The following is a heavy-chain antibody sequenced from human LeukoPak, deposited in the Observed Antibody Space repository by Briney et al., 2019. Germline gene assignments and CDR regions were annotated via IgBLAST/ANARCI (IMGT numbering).Heavy chain of an antibody. D-gene: IGHD4-23*01. J-gene: IGHJ4*02. CDR3: ARDLSRWYFDY. CDR2: IRYDGSNK. Sequence: PGGSLTLSCAASGCTFSSYGMHWVRQAPGKGLEWVAVIRYDGSNKYYADSVKGRFTISRDNFKNTLYLQMNSLRAEDTAVYYCARDLSRWYFDYWGQGTLVTVSS. CDR1: GCTFSSYG. V-gene: IGHV3-33*01.